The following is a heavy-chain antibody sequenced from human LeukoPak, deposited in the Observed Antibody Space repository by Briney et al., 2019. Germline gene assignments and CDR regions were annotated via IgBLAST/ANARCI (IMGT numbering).Heavy chain of an antibody. Sequence: PGGSLRLSCAASGFTLSNYWMHWVRQAPGKGLVWVSCINSDRSSTSYADSVKGRFTISRDNAKNTLYLQMNRLRAEDTAVYYCARGGRYSSGTFDYWGQGALVTVSS. D-gene: IGHD5-18*01. CDR3: ARGGRYSSGTFDY. CDR2: INSDRSST. CDR1: GFTLSNYW. V-gene: IGHV3-74*01. J-gene: IGHJ4*02.